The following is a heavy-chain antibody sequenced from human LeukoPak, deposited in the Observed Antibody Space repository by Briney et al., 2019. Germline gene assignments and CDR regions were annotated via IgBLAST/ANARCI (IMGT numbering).Heavy chain of an antibody. CDR2: ISGSGGST. Sequence: PGGSLRLSCAASGFTFTIYAMSWVRLAPGKGLEWVSGISGSGGSTYAESVKGRFTISRDNSKNTLYLQMNSLRAEDTAIYYCAKDRVAVTGHTGGLDHWGQGTLVTVSS. J-gene: IGHJ5*02. CDR3: AKDRVAVTGHTGGLDH. CDR1: GFTFTIYA. D-gene: IGHD6-19*01. V-gene: IGHV3-23*01.